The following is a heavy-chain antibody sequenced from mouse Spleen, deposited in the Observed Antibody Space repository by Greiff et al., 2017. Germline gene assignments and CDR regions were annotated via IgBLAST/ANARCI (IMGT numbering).Heavy chain of an antibody. J-gene: IGHJ1*01. CDR2: IWSDGST. CDR1: GFSLTNYA. CDR3: ARKYGNYVVQLYWYFDV. V-gene: IGHV2-4-1*01. D-gene: IGHD2-1*01. Sequence: QVQLKESGPGLVAPSQSLSITCTVSGFSLTNYAVHWVRQSPGKGLEWLGVIWSDGSTDYNAAFISRLSISKDNSKSQVFFKMNSLQADDTAIYYCARKYGNYVVQLYWYFDVWGAGTTVTVSS.